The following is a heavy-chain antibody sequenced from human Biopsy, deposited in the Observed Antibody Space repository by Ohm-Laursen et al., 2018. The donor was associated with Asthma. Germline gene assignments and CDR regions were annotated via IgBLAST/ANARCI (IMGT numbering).Heavy chain of an antibody. CDR2: IIAGNGNT. CDR1: GYTLIRYA. D-gene: IGHD3-9*01. CDR3: ARTYYDFLTGQVNDAFDI. Sequence: ASVKASCKVSGYTLIRYAIHWVRQAAGQRLEWMRWIIAGNGNTKYSQKFQGRVTITRDTSASKAYMELSSLRSEDTAVYYCARTYYDFLTGQVNDAFDIWGQGTMVTVSS. V-gene: IGHV1-3*01. J-gene: IGHJ3*02.